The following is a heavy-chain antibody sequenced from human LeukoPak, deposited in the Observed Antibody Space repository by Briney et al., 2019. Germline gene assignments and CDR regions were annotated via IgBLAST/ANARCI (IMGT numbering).Heavy chain of an antibody. CDR1: GGSISSYY. CDR2: IYTSGST. CDR3: ARADDFNLDAFDI. D-gene: IGHD3-3*01. J-gene: IGHJ3*02. Sequence: SETLSLTCTVSGGSISSYYWSWIRQAAGKGLQWIGRIYTSGSTNYNPSLKSRVTMSVDTSKNQFSLKLSSVTAADTAVYYCARADDFNLDAFDIWGQGTMVTVSS. V-gene: IGHV4-4*07.